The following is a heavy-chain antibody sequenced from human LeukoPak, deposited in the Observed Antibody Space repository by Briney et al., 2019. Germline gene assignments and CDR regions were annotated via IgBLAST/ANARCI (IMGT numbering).Heavy chain of an antibody. J-gene: IGHJ6*02. CDR1: GGSISSSSYY. D-gene: IGHD6-13*01. V-gene: IGHV4-39*01. Sequence: SETLSLTCTVSGGSISSSSYYWGWIRQPPGKGLEWIGSIYYSGSTYYNPSLKSRVTISVDTSKNQFSLKLSSVTAADTAVYYCARLEQQLAYYYYYGMDVWGQGTTVTVSS. CDR3: ARLEQQLAYYYYYGMDV. CDR2: IYYSGST.